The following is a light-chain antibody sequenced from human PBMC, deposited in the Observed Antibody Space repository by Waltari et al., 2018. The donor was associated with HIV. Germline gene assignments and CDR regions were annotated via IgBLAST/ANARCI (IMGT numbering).Light chain of an antibody. V-gene: IGLV1-47*01. CDR1: SPNIGTNF. Sequence: QSVLTQPPSASGTPGQSVTISCSGSSPNIGTNFVYWYQQLPGRAPKRCSYRGNQRPSGAPDRFSASKSGTSASLAISGLRSEDEGHYYCAAWDDTLSGRVFGGGTKLTVL. J-gene: IGLJ3*02. CDR2: RGN. CDR3: AAWDDTLSGRV.